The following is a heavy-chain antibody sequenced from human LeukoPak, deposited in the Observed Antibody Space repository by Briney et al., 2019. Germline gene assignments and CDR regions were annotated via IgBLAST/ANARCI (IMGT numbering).Heavy chain of an antibody. D-gene: IGHD2-8*01. J-gene: IGHJ5*02. Sequence: GSLRLSCAASGFSLRSSEMNWVRQAPGKGPEWVAHINSADNVQYYTDSVRGRFTMSRDNAKDLLYLQMNSLRDEDTAVYYCARDTVNGPFVISLDLWGQGVLVTVSS. V-gene: IGHV3-48*03. CDR3: ARDTVNGPFVISLDL. CDR2: INSADNVQ. CDR1: GFSLRSSE.